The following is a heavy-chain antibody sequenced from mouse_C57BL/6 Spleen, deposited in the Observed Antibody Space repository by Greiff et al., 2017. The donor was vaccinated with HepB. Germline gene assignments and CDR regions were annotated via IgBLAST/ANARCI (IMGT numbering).Heavy chain of an antibody. CDR2: IYPGSGST. D-gene: IGHD1-1*01. V-gene: IGHV1-55*01. CDR3: ARSRAYYGSSD. CDR1: GYTFTSYW. Sequence: QVQLQQPGAELVKPGASVKMSCKASGYTFTSYWITWVKQRPGQGLEWIGDIYPGSGSTNYNEKFKSKATLTVDTSSSTAYMQLSSLRSEDSAVYYCARSRAYYGSSDWGQGTLVTVSA. J-gene: IGHJ3*01.